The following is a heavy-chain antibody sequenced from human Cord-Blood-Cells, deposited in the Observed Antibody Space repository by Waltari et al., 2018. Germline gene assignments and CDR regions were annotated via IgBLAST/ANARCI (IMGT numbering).Heavy chain of an antibody. D-gene: IGHD2-15*01. CDR3: AKELTLYNWIDV. J-gene: IGHJ5*01. Sequence: QVQLVESGGGVVQPGRSLRLSCAASGFTFSSYGMHWVRQAPGKGVEWVAVISYDGGNKDYADSVKGRFTISRDNSKNTLYLQMNSLGAGYTAVYYCAKELTLYNWIDVWGHGTLVTVSS. V-gene: IGHV3-30*18. CDR2: ISYDGGNK. CDR1: GFTFSSYG.